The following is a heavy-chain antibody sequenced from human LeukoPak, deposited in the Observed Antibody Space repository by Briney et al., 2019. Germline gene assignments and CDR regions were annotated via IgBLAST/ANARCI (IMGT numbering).Heavy chain of an antibody. J-gene: IGHJ3*02. V-gene: IGHV4-34*01. CDR3: AMYSGSYLDAFDI. CDR2: INHSGST. CDR1: GGSFSGYY. Sequence: PSGTLSLTCAVYGGSFSGYYWSWIRQPPGKGLEWIREINHSGSTNYNPSLKSRVTISVDTSKNQFSLKLSSVTAADTAVYYCAMYSGSYLDAFDIWGQGTMVTVSS. D-gene: IGHD1-26*01.